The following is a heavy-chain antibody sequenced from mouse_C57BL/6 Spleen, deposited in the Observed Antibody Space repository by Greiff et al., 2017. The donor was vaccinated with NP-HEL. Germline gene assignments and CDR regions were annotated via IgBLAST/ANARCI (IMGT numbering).Heavy chain of an antibody. Sequence: EVQLQQSGPELVKPGASVKISCKASGYTFTDYYMNWVKQSHGKSLEWIGDINPNNGGTSYNQKFKGKATLTVDKSSSTAYMELRSLTSEDSAVYYCAREEDYGSSFYFDYWGQGTTLTVSS. V-gene: IGHV1-26*01. CDR2: INPNNGGT. CDR1: GYTFTDYY. J-gene: IGHJ2*01. D-gene: IGHD1-1*01. CDR3: AREEDYGSSFYFDY.